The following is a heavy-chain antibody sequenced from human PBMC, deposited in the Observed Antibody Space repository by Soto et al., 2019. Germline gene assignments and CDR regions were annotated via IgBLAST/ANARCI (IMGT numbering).Heavy chain of an antibody. D-gene: IGHD5-12*01. V-gene: IGHV1-18*01. CDR2: ISAYNGNT. CDR1: GYTFTSYC. Sequence: ASVKVSCKASGYTFTSYCISWVRQAPGQGLEWMGWISAYNGNTNYAQILQGRVTMTTDTSTSTAYMELRSLRSDDTAVYYCARVKTSGYHNWFDPWGQGTLVTVSS. J-gene: IGHJ5*02. CDR3: ARVKTSGYHNWFDP.